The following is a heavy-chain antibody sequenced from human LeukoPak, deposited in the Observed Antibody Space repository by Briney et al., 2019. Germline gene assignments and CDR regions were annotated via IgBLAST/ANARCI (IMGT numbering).Heavy chain of an antibody. CDR2: IIPILGIA. J-gene: IGHJ4*02. CDR3: ARDPPYSSGLFDY. V-gene: IGHV1-69*04. CDR1: GGTFSSYA. D-gene: IGHD6-19*01. Sequence: SVKVSCKASGGTFSSYAISWVRQAPGQELEWMGRIIPILGIANYAQKFQGRVTITADKSTSTAYMELSSLRSEDTAVYYCARDPPYSSGLFDYWGQGTLVTVSS.